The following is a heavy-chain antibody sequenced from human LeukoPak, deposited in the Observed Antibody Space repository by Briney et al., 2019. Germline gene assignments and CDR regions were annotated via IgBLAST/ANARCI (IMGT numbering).Heavy chain of an antibody. CDR3: ASYGGNSESFDI. V-gene: IGHV3-21*01. Sequence: GGSLRLSCAASGFTFSSYSMNWVRQAPGKGLEWVSSISSSSSYIYYADSVKGRFTISRDNAKNSLYLQMNSLRAEDTAVYYCASYGGNSESFDIWGQGTMVTVSS. J-gene: IGHJ3*02. D-gene: IGHD4-23*01. CDR1: GFTFSSYS. CDR2: ISSSSSYI.